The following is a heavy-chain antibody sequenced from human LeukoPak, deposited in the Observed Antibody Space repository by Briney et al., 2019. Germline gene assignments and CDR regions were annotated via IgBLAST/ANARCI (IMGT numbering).Heavy chain of an antibody. V-gene: IGHV3-66*01. CDR1: GFTFSDHY. CDR3: ICSGGSCYSYGMDV. Sequence: GGSLRLSCAASGFTFSDHYMNWVRQAPGKGLEWVSVIYSGGSTYYADSVKGRFTISRDNSKNTLYLQMNSLKTEDTAVYYCICSGGSCYSYGMDVWGQGTTVTVSS. CDR2: IYSGGST. J-gene: IGHJ6*02. D-gene: IGHD2-15*01.